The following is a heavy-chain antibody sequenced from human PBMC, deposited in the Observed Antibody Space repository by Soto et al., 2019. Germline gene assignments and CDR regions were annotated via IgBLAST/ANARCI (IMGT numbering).Heavy chain of an antibody. Sequence: ASVKVSCKASGYTFTSYGISWVRQAPGQGLEWMGWISAYNGNTNYAQKLQGRVTMTTDTSTSTAYMELRSLRSDDTAVYYCARAVVIEGYYYYYYMDVWGKGTTVTVSS. J-gene: IGHJ6*03. CDR2: ISAYNGNT. D-gene: IGHD3-22*01. CDR3: ARAVVIEGYYYYYYMDV. V-gene: IGHV1-18*01. CDR1: GYTFTSYG.